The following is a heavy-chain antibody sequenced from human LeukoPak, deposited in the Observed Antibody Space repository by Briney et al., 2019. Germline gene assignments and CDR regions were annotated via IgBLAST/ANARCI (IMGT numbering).Heavy chain of an antibody. J-gene: IGHJ6*03. D-gene: IGHD3-22*01. V-gene: IGHV4-59*12. CDR3: TRAASSGPLFTYHMDV. Sequence: PSETLSLTCAVSGDSISNFYWSWIRQPPGKGLEWIGYIYYSGSTNYNPSLRSRVTISVDTSKNQFSLKLTSVTAADTAVYYCTRAASSGPLFTYHMDVWGKGTTVTVSS. CDR2: IYYSGST. CDR1: GDSISNFY.